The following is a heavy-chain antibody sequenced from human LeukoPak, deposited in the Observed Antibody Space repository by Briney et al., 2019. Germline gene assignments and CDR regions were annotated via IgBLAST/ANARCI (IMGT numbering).Heavy chain of an antibody. J-gene: IGHJ5*02. CDR1: GYTFTSYG. CDR2: ISAYNGNT. D-gene: IGHD6-19*01. V-gene: IGHV1-18*01. CDR3: ARAGAALPAEQWLVRRWFDP. Sequence: GASVKVSCKASGYTFTSYGISWVRQAPGQGLEWMGWISAYNGNTNYAQKLQGRVTMTTDTSTSTAYMELRSLRSDDTAVYYCARAGAALPAEQWLVRRWFDPWGQGTLATVSS.